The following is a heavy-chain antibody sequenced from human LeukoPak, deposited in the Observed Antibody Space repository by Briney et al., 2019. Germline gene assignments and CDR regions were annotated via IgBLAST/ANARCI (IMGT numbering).Heavy chain of an antibody. V-gene: IGHV3-9*01. J-gene: IGHJ4*02. CDR2: ISWNSGSI. Sequence: PGGSLRLSCAASGFTFDDYAMHWVRQAPGKGLEWVSGISWNSGSIGYADSVKGRFTISRDNAKNSLYLQMNSLRAGDTAVYYCARTIEMATISYFDYWGQGTLVTVSS. CDR1: GFTFDDYA. CDR3: ARTIEMATISYFDY. D-gene: IGHD5-24*01.